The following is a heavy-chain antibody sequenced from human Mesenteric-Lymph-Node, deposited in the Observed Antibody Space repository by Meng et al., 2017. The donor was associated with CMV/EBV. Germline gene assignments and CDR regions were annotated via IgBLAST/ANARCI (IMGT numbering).Heavy chain of an antibody. V-gene: IGHV1-8*01. CDR1: RYTFTSHG. CDR2: LSTYSGNT. J-gene: IGHJ4*02. D-gene: IGHD6-13*01. CDR3: ARGIAAAGPTAFDY. Sequence: KASRYTFTSHGINWVRQAPGQGLEWMGWLSTYSGNTNYAQKFQGRVTMTRNTSISTAYMELSSLRSEDTAVYYCARGIAAAGPTAFDYWGQGTLVTVSS.